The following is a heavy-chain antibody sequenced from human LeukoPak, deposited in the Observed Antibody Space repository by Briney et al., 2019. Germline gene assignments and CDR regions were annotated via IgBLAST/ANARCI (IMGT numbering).Heavy chain of an antibody. V-gene: IGHV4-4*07. CDR2: IYPSGNT. J-gene: IGHJ6*03. D-gene: IGHD3-10*01. Sequence: SETLSLTCTVSGGSFSSNFWSWVRQPAGKGLEWIGRIYPSGNTNYNPSLKGRVTLSVDTSKTQFSLRLSSVTAADTAVYYCAREDSGSYYNFYYFYMDVWGKGTTVTISS. CDR1: GGSFSSNF. CDR3: AREDSGSYYNFYYFYMDV.